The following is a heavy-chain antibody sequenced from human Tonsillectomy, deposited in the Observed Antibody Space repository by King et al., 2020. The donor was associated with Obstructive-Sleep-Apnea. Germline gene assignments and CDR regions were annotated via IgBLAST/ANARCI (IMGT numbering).Heavy chain of an antibody. Sequence: QLQESAPGLVKPSETLSLICTVSGGSISSSSYYWGWIRQSPGKGLEWIGSIYSSGSTYYNPSVKSRVTISVDTSKNQFSLKLNSVTAADTAVYYCASFYDSSGYSGYYYYGMDVWGQGTTVTVSS. CDR3: ASFYDSSGYSGYYYYGMDV. V-gene: IGHV4-39*07. CDR1: GGSISSSSYY. D-gene: IGHD3-22*01. J-gene: IGHJ6*02. CDR2: IYSSGST.